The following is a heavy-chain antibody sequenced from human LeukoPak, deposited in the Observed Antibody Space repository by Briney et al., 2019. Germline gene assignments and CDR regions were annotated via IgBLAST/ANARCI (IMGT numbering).Heavy chain of an antibody. V-gene: IGHV1-24*01. CDR1: GYTLTELS. Sequence: ASVKVSCKVSGYTLTELSMHWVRQAPGKGGEGMGGFDPEDGETNYAQKSQGRVNMTYDTSTDKAYMELSSLRSEDTAVYYCATKATVVVTAPSIDDAFDIWGQGTMVTVSS. D-gene: IGHD2-21*02. CDR3: ATKATVVVTAPSIDDAFDI. CDR2: FDPEDGET. J-gene: IGHJ3*02.